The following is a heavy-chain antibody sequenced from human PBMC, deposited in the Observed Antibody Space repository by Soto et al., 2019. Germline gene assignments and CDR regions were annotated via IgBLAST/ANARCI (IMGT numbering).Heavy chain of an antibody. CDR1: GFMFSSHW. Sequence: EVQLVESGGGLVQPGGSLRLSCAASGFMFSSHWMHWVRQAPGKGLVWVSRISADGSNTNYADSVKGRFTISRDNAKNTLLLQMDSLRAEDTAVYYCARRTDAYNWADYWGQGTLVTVSS. CDR3: ARRTDAYNWADY. V-gene: IGHV3-74*01. CDR2: ISADGSNT. D-gene: IGHD1-1*01. J-gene: IGHJ4*02.